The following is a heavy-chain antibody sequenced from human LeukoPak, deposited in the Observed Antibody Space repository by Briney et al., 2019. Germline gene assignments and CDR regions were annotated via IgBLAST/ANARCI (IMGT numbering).Heavy chain of an antibody. D-gene: IGHD3-9*01. CDR2: IKQDGSEK. J-gene: IGHJ4*02. V-gene: IGHV3-7*03. CDR3: AGGTGFIIKD. Sequence: GGSLRLSCAASGFTFSLYWMNWVRRAPGKGPEWVANIKQDGSEKNYVDSVKGRFTISRDNAKNSLYLQMNNLRVEDTAMYYCAGGTGFIIKDWGQGTLVTVSS. CDR1: GFTFSLYW.